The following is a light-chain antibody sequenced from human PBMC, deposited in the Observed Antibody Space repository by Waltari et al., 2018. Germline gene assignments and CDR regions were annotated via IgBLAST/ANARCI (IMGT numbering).Light chain of an antibody. V-gene: IGKV3-20*01. CDR2: GAS. Sequence: EIVLTQSPGPLSLSPGERATLSCSASQSVSSNYLAWYQQKPGQAPRLLIYGASKRTTGIPDRFSGSGSGTDFTLTISRLEPEDFAVYYCQQYATSPRISFGQGTRLEIK. CDR1: QSVSSNY. J-gene: IGKJ5*01. CDR3: QQYATSPRIS.